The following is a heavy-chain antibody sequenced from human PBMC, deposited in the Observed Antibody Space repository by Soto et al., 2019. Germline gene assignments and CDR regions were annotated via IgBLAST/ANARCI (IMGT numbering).Heavy chain of an antibody. J-gene: IGHJ6*01. CDR1: GFTFGDFA. D-gene: IGHD6-19*01. V-gene: IGHV3-23*01. Sequence: EVQLLESGGGLVQTGGSLTISCVASGFTFGDFAMRWVRQAPGKGLEWVAAIGGNGVHIYYADSVRGRLTICRDNSKNTVYLEVSRVRVEDTAVYYCAKAQVGGGISGMDVWGRGTTVTVSS. CDR2: IGGNGVHI. CDR3: AKAQVGGGISGMDV.